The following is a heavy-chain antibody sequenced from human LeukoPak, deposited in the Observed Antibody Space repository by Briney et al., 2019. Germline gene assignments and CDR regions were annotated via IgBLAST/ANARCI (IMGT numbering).Heavy chain of an antibody. CDR1: GGSFSGYY. V-gene: IGHV4-34*01. CDR3: ARGGFTTFRYYYDSSGGNFDY. CDR2: INHSGST. D-gene: IGHD3-22*01. Sequence: KPSETLSLTGAVYGGSFSGYYWSWIRQPPGKGLEWIGEINHSGSTNYNPSLKSRVTISVDTSKNQFSLKLSSVTAADTAVYYCARGGFTTFRYYYDSSGGNFDYWGQGTLVTVSS. J-gene: IGHJ4*02.